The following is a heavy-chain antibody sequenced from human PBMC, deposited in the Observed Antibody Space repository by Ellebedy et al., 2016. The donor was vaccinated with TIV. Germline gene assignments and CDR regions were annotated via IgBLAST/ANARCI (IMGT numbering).Heavy chain of an antibody. D-gene: IGHD3/OR15-3a*01. V-gene: IGHV3-48*02. CDR3: ARDVFFGLFD. CDR2: IGTTTGSI. CDR1: GFTSGSYW. J-gene: IGHJ4*02. Sequence: PGGSLRLSCEAFGFTSGSYWMTWVRQAPGKGLEWLSYIGTTTGSISYADSAKGRFTISRDNAKNSLHLQMNSLRDEDTAVYYCARDVFFGLFDWGQGTLVTVSS.